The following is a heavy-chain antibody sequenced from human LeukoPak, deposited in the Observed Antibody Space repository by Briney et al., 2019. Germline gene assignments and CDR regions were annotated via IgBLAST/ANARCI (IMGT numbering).Heavy chain of an antibody. CDR3: AKGAYYDSSGDDAFDI. V-gene: IGHV6-1*01. Sequence: SQTLSLTCAISGDSVSSNSAAWNWIRQSLSRGLEWLGRTYYRSKWYNDYAVSVKSRITINPDTSKNQFSLQLNSVTPEDTAVYYCAKGAYYDSSGDDAFDIWGQGTMVTVSS. D-gene: IGHD3-22*01. CDR1: GDSVSSNSAA. CDR2: TYYRSKWYN. J-gene: IGHJ3*02.